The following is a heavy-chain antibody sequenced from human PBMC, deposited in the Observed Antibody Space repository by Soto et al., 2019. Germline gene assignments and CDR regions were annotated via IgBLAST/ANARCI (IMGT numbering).Heavy chain of an antibody. CDR3: AREDQDYYDSSGNPFDY. Sequence: SETLSLTCAVYGGSFSGYYWSWIRQPPGKGLEWIGEINHSGSTNYNPSLKSRVTISVDTSKNQFSLKLSSVTAADTAVYYCAREDQDYYDSSGNPFDYWGQGTLVTVSS. CDR2: INHSGST. V-gene: IGHV4-34*01. CDR1: GGSFSGYY. D-gene: IGHD3-22*01. J-gene: IGHJ4*02.